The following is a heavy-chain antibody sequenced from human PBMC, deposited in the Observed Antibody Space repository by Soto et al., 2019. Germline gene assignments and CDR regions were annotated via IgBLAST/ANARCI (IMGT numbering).Heavy chain of an antibody. CDR3: ARQEIQLWLRYYYYYGMDV. Sequence: SVKVSCKXSGGTFSSYAISWVRQAPGQGLEWMGGIIPIFGTANYAQKFQGRVTITADESTSTAYMELSSLRSEDTAVYYCARQEIQLWLRYYYYYGMDVWGQGTTVTVSS. CDR1: GGTFSSYA. J-gene: IGHJ6*02. CDR2: IIPIFGTA. V-gene: IGHV1-69*13. D-gene: IGHD5-18*01.